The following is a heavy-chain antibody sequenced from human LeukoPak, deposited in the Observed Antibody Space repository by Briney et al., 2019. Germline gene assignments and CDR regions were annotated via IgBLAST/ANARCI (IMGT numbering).Heavy chain of an antibody. CDR1: GYTFTGYY. J-gene: IGHJ4*02. V-gene: IGHV1-2*06. Sequence: ASVKVSCKASGYTFTGYYMHWVRQAPGQGLEWMGRINPNSGGTNYAQKFQGRVTMTRDTSIGTAYMELSRLRSDDTAVYYCARDVGTYYYDSSGYLFDYWGQGTLVTVSS. CDR3: ARDVGTYYYDSSGYLFDY. D-gene: IGHD3-22*01. CDR2: INPNSGGT.